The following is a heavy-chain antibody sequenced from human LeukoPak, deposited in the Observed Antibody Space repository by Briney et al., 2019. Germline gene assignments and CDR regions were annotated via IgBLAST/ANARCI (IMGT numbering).Heavy chain of an antibody. Sequence: TSETLSLTCAVYGGSFSGYYWSWIRQPPGKGLEWIGEINHSGSTNYNPSLKSRVTISVDTSKNQFSLKLSSVTAADTAVYYCARGKNDFWSGYYYLFGYWGQGTLVTVSS. D-gene: IGHD3-3*01. V-gene: IGHV4-34*01. CDR3: ARGKNDFWSGYYYLFGY. J-gene: IGHJ4*02. CDR1: GGSFSGYY. CDR2: INHSGST.